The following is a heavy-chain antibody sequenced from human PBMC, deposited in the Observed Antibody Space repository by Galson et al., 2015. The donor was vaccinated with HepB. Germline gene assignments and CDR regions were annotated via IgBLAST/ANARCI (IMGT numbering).Heavy chain of an antibody. Sequence: SLRLSCAASGFTFSIYAMHWVRQAPGKGLEWVAVISSDGNDKYYADSVKGRFTISRDNSKNTLYMQINSLRPEDTAVYYCVLTTPYYFDYWGQGTLVTVSS. V-gene: IGHV3-30*03. D-gene: IGHD4-11*01. J-gene: IGHJ4*02. CDR3: VLTTPYYFDY. CDR1: GFTFSIYA. CDR2: ISSDGNDK.